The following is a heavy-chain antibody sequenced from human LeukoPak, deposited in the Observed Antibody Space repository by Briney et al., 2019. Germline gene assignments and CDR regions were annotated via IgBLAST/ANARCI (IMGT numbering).Heavy chain of an antibody. CDR2: ISDSGRST. CDR1: GFTFSSYA. J-gene: IGHJ4*02. CDR3: AKRGMTTIKEGFDY. Sequence: SGGSLRLSCAASGFTFSSYAMSWVRQAPGKGLEWVSAISDSGRSTYYVDSVKGRFSISRDNSKNTLFLQMNSLRAEDTAVYYCAKRGMTTIKEGFDYRGQGTLVTVSS. V-gene: IGHV3-23*01. D-gene: IGHD5-24*01.